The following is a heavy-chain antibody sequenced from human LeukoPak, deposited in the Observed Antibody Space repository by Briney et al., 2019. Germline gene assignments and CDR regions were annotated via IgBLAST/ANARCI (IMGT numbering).Heavy chain of an antibody. J-gene: IGHJ1*01. V-gene: IGHV1-18*01. CDR1: GYTFTSYG. Sequence: ASVKVSCKASGYTFTSYGISWVRQAPGQGLEWMGCISAYNGNTNYAQKLQGRVTMTTDTSTSTAYMELRSLRSDDTAVYYCTRVGDSRGPYEYFRHWGQGTLVTVSS. CDR3: TRVGDSRGPYEYFRH. D-gene: IGHD6-19*01. CDR2: ISAYNGNT.